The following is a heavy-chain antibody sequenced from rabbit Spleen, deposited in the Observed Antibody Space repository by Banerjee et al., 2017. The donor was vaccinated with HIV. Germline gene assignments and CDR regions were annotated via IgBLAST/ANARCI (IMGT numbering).Heavy chain of an antibody. J-gene: IGHJ4*01. V-gene: IGHV1S40*01. D-gene: IGHD4-1*01. CDR2: IFTGDSGTT. Sequence: QSLEESGGDLVKPGASLTLTCTASGFDFSNSYYLCWVRQAPGKGLEWIACIFTGDSGTTYYANWVNGRFTISKTSSTTVTLQMTNLTGADTATYFCARFAFITGWGFNLWGPGTLVTVS. CDR1: GFDFSNSYY. CDR3: ARFAFITGWGFNL.